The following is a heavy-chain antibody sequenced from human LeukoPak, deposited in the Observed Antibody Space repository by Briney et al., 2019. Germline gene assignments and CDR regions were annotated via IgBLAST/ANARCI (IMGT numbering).Heavy chain of an antibody. Sequence: GGSLRLSCAASGFTFSDYYMSWIRQAPGKGLEGVSYISSSGSTIYYADSVKGRFTISRDNAKNSLYLQMHSLRAEDTGVYYCARDVSSGLDYWRQGPLVTVSS. J-gene: IGHJ4*02. CDR2: ISSSGSTI. CDR1: GFTFSDYY. D-gene: IGHD6-19*01. V-gene: IGHV3-11*04. CDR3: ARDVSSGLDY.